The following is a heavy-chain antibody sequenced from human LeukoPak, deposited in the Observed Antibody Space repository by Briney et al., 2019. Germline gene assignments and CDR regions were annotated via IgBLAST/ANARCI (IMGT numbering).Heavy chain of an antibody. Sequence: GGSLRLSCAASGFTFSSYNMNWVRQAPGKGLEWVSSISSSSSYIYYADSVKGRFTISRDNAKNSLYLQMNSLRAEDTAVYYCARDAPEYGDYGAFDYWGQGTLVTVSS. CDR2: ISSSSSYI. D-gene: IGHD4-17*01. CDR1: GFTFSSYN. V-gene: IGHV3-21*01. J-gene: IGHJ4*02. CDR3: ARDAPEYGDYGAFDY.